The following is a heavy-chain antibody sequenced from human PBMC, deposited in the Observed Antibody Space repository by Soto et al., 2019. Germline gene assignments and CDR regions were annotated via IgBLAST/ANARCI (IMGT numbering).Heavy chain of an antibody. V-gene: IGHV3-7*04. CDR1: GFTFSRYW. CDR2: IKQDGSAK. CDR3: ARDTRLDYYGSGSYSPAFEY. D-gene: IGHD3-10*01. J-gene: IGHJ4*02. Sequence: GSLRLSCAASGFTFSRYWMSWVRQAPGKGLEWVANIKQDGSAKWYVDSVKGRFTISRDNAKNSLYLQMNSLRAEDTAVYFCARDTRLDYYGSGSYSPAFEYWGQGALVTVSS.